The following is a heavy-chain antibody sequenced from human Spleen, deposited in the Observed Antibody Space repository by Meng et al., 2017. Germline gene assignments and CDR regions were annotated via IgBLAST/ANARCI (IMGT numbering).Heavy chain of an antibody. J-gene: IGHJ4*02. CDR2: INPNSGGT. CDR1: GYTFTDYY. D-gene: IGHD5-24*01. CDR3: ARDRMGDGYTEIDY. V-gene: IGHV1-2*06. Sequence: QVQVVQSGAEVKKPGASVKVSCKASGYTFTDYYMLWVRQAPGEGLEWMGQINPNSGGTNYAQTFQGRVTMTWDTSISTAHMELSRLRSDDTAVYYCARDRMGDGYTEIDYWGQGTLVTVSS.